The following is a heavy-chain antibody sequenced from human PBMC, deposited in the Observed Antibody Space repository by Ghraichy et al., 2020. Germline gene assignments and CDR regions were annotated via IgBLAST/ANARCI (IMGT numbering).Heavy chain of an antibody. J-gene: IGHJ6*03. CDR3: VRGTFYFGSGPMDV. D-gene: IGHD3-10*01. CDR2: ISYDGSHT. Sequence: GESLRLSCAASGFSFKTYAMHWVRQAPGKGLEWVTVISYDGSHTTSADSVKGRFTISRDNSNNTVHLQMSSLRTEDTAVYHCVRGTFYFGSGPMDVWGNGTTVTVSS. V-gene: IGHV3-30*04. CDR1: GFSFKTYA.